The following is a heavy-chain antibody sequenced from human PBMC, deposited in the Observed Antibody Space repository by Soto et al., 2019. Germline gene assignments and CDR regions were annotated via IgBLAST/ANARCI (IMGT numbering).Heavy chain of an antibody. J-gene: IGHJ4*02. Sequence: SVKVSCKASGGTFSSYAISWVRQATGQGLEWMGGIIPIFGTANYAQKFQGKVTITADESTSTAYMELSSLRSEDTAVYYCARDRRRREYYYIRSVYSYLAFWAKGTLDTVSS. D-gene: IGHD3-22*01. V-gene: IGHV1-69*13. CDR3: ARDRRRREYYYIRSVYSYLAF. CDR1: GGTFSSYA. CDR2: IIPIFGTA.